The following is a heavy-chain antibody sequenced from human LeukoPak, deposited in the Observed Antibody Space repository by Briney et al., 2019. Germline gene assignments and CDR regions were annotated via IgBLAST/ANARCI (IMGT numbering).Heavy chain of an antibody. CDR1: GVSISSSSYY. CDR3: ARLRLNSFITIFLKGENDAFDI. CDR2: IYYSGST. J-gene: IGHJ3*02. D-gene: IGHD3-9*01. Sequence: SETLSLTCTVSGVSISSSSYYCGWIRQPPGKGLEWIGSIYYSGSTYYKPSLKSRVTISVHTSKNQFSLKLSSVTAADTAVYYCARLRLNSFITIFLKGENDAFDIWGQGTMVTVSS. V-gene: IGHV4-39*01.